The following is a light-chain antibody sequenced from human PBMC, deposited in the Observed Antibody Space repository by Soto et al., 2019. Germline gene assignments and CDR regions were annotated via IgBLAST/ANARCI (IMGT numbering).Light chain of an antibody. CDR3: QHYGNSLWT. CDR2: GAS. J-gene: IGKJ1*01. V-gene: IGKV3-20*01. CDR1: QAVTGTY. Sequence: IVLTQSPDTLSLSPGERATLSCRASQAVTGTYLAWYQHKPGQSPRLLIYGASNRATGIPDRFSGTGSGADFSLTISPVKPEDFAVYYCQHYGNSLWTFGQGTRVE.